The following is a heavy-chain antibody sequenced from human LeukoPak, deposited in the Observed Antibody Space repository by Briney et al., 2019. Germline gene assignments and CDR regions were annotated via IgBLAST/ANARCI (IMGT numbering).Heavy chain of an antibody. J-gene: IGHJ6*03. D-gene: IGHD3-10*01. CDR1: GGSFSGYY. V-gene: IGHV4-34*01. Sequence: PSETLSLTCAVYGGSFSGYYWKGLRQPPGKGREGVGGINHSGNTNYNPSLRSRVTISVDTSKNQFSLKLSSVTAADTAVYYCARGGYGSGWDYMDVWGKGTTVTVSS. CDR2: INHSGNT. CDR3: ARGGYGSGWDYMDV.